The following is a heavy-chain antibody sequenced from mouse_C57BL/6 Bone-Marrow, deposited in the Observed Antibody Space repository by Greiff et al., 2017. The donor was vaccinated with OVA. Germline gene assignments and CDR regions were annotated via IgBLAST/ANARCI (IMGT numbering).Heavy chain of an antibody. CDR1: GFTFSSYA. J-gene: IGHJ4*01. CDR3: ARDLRSDGNYGGWYYAMDY. V-gene: IGHV5-4*01. D-gene: IGHD2-1*01. Sequence: EVQLVESGGGLVTPGGSLKLSCAASGFTFSSYAMSWVRQTPEKSLEWVATISDGGSYTYYPDNVKGRFTIFSDNAKNNLYLQRSHLKSEDTAMYDCARDLRSDGNYGGWYYAMDYWGQGTSVTVSS. CDR2: ISDGGSYT.